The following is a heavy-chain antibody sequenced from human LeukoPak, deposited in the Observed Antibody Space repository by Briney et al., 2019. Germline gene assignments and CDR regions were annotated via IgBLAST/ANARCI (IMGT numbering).Heavy chain of an antibody. CDR1: GFTLSDSY. V-gene: IGHV3-11*06. Sequence: GGSLRLSCAASGFTLSDSYMSWIRQAPGKGLEWVSYTSSGSIYTNYADSVKGRFTSSRDNPKNSLYLQMNSLRAEDTAVYYCVGTGPLSSNGWDFNYWGQGTLVTVSS. D-gene: IGHD6-19*01. J-gene: IGHJ4*02. CDR3: VGTGPLSSNGWDFNY. CDR2: TSSGSIYT.